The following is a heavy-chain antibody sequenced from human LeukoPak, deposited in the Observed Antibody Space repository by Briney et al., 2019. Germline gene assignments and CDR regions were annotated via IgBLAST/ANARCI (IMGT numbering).Heavy chain of an antibody. CDR3: VRVVGVSSWFDP. V-gene: IGHV4-59*01. CDR1: GVSITSYH. CDR2: IYDSGST. D-gene: IGHD3-10*01. Sequence: SETLSLTCTVSGVSITSYHWSWIRQPPGKGLEWIGDIYDSGSTNYNPSLKSRVTISVDTSKNQFSLKLSSVTAADTAVYYCVRVVGVSSWFDPWGQGTLVTVSS. J-gene: IGHJ5*02.